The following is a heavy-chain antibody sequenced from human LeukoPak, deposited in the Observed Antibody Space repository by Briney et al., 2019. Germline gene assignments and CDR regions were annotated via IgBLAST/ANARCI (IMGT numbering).Heavy chain of an antibody. J-gene: IGHJ1*01. V-gene: IGHV4-59*01. Sequence: PSETLSLTCTVSGGSISGYYWSWIRQPPGKGLEWIGYIYYSGSTNYNPSLKSRVTISVDTSKNQFSLKLSSVTAADTAVYYCARATYEYGDYVFQHWGQGTLVTVSS. CDR1: GGSISGYY. CDR2: IYYSGST. CDR3: ARATYEYGDYVFQH. D-gene: IGHD4-17*01.